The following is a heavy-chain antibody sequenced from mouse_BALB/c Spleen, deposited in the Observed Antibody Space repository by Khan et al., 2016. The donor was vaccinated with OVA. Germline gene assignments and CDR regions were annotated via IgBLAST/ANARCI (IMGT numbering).Heavy chain of an antibody. D-gene: IGHD2-4*01. CDR2: IWGDGST. J-gene: IGHJ4*01. CDR3: ARENYYDYAYYYAMDY. CDR1: GFSLTGYG. Sequence: VELVESGPGLVAPSQSLSITCTASGFSLTGYGVNWVRQPPGKGLEWLGMIWGDGSTDYNSALKSRLSISKDNSKSQVFLKMNSLHTDDTARYYCARENYYDYAYYYAMDYWGQGTSVTVSS. V-gene: IGHV2-6-7*01.